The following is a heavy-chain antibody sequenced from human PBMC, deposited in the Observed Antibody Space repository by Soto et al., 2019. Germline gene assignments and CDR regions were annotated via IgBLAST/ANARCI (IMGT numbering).Heavy chain of an antibody. CDR1: GFTFTSSA. CDR3: AADYYDSSGYYYGY. CDR2: IVVGSGNT. J-gene: IGHJ4*02. Sequence: GAAVKVSCKACGFTFTSSAVQWVRQARGQRLEWIGWIVVGSGNTNYAQKFQERVTITRDMSTSTAYMELSSLRSEDTAVYYCAADYYDSSGYYYGYWGQGTLVTVYS. D-gene: IGHD3-22*01. V-gene: IGHV1-58*01.